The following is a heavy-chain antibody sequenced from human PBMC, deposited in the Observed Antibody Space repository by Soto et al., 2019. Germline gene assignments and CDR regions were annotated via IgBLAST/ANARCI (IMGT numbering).Heavy chain of an antibody. CDR3: ARGGGLMHLFAW. CDR1: GGSISSGGYY. Sequence: QVQLQESGPGLVKPSQTLSLTCTVSGGSISSGGYYWSWIRQHPGKGLEWIGYIYYSGSTYFYPSLKSRVIISVATSTTPVSLRLTPVTVADTCVYYCARGGGLMHLFAWWCLGTLVTFSS. D-gene: IGHD3-9*01. CDR2: IYYSGST. V-gene: IGHV4-31*03. J-gene: IGHJ4*02.